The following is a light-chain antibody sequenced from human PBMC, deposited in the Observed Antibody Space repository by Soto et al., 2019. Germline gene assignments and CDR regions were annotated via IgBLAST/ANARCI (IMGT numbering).Light chain of an antibody. J-gene: IGLJ2*01. Sequence: QSALTQPASVSGSPGQSITISCTGTSSDVGSYKFVSWYQHHPGKAPKLMIYEGSKRPSGVSYRFSGSKSGNTASLTISGPQAEDEADYYCCSYAGSSTLVFGGGTKLTVL. CDR3: CSYAGSSTLV. V-gene: IGLV2-23*01. CDR1: SSDVGSYKF. CDR2: EGS.